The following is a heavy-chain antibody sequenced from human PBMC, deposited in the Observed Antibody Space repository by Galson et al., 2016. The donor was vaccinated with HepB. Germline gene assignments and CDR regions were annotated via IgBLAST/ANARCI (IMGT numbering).Heavy chain of an antibody. CDR2: IRANGTAN. D-gene: IGHD3-3*01. V-gene: IGHV3-7*03. CDR1: GFSFSRHW. Sequence: SLRLSCAASGFSFSRHWMAWVRPAPGKGLEWVGNIRANGTANDYVGSVKGRFTMSRDNAQKSLFLQMTSLRVEDTAVYYCARENFWKLDQWGQGTLVTVSS. J-gene: IGHJ5*02. CDR3: ARENFWKLDQ.